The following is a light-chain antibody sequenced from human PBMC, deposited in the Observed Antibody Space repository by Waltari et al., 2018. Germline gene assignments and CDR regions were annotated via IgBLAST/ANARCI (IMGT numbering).Light chain of an antibody. CDR1: QGISSW. V-gene: IGKV1D-16*01. J-gene: IGKJ3*01. CDR2: TTF. CDR3: QHYSIYPLT. Sequence: DIQMTQSPSSLSASVGDRVTITCRASQGISSWLAWYQQKPEKAPKSLIYTTFTFQSGVPSRFSDSRFVTVCTLTICCLQPEDFGTYYFQHYSIYPLTFGPGTEVEMK.